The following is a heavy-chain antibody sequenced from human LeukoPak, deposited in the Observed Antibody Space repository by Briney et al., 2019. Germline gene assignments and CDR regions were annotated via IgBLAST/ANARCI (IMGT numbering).Heavy chain of an antibody. V-gene: IGHV4-59*08. D-gene: IGHD3-10*01. Sequence: PSETLSLTCSVSGGSISYYCWSWIRQPPGKGLEWIGYSHDSGESNYNPSLQSRVIISRDTSKNQFSLNLMSVTAADTAVYYCATSSHSGSHRAYWGQGTPVTVSS. CDR3: ATSSHSGSHRAY. CDR2: SHDSGES. J-gene: IGHJ4*02. CDR1: GGSISYYC.